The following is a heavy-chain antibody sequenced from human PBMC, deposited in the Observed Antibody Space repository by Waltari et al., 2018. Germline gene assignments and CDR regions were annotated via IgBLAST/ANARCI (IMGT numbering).Heavy chain of an antibody. CDR2: ISSRSSYI. V-gene: IGHV3-21*01. J-gene: IGHJ4*02. CDR3: ARDSLRWELRGEADY. CDR1: GFTFSSYS. D-gene: IGHD2-15*01. Sequence: EVQLVESGGGLVKPGGSLRLSCAASGFTFSSYSMNWVRQAPGKGLEWVSSISSRSSYIYYADSVKGRFTISRDNAKNSLYLQMNSLRAEDTAVYYCARDSLRWELRGEADYWGQGTLVIVSS.